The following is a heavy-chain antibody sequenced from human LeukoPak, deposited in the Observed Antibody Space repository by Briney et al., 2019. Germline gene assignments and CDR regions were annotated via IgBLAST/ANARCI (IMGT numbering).Heavy chain of an antibody. CDR3: GGEGIQGGGGGGGTFDI. V-gene: IGHV3-66*01. J-gene: IGHJ3*02. D-gene: IGHD5-18*01. CDR2: IYSGGST. CDR1: GFTFSSYA. Sequence: GGSLRLSCAASGFTFSSYAMRWVRQAPGKGLEWVSVIYSGGSTYYADSVKGRFTISRDNSKNTLYLQMNSLRAEDTAVYYCGGEGIQGGGGGGGTFDIWGQGTMVTVSS.